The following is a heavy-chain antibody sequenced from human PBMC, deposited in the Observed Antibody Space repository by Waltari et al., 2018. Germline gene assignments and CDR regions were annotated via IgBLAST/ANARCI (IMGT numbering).Heavy chain of an antibody. Sequence: QLQLQESRPGPVKPSETLSLTCSVSGGSIDTPNHYWSWIRQPPGQGLEWIGTISYAGTTYTNPSLRSRLTMSRDTSKNQLSLTLGSTTAADTAVYYCATYIGASVGTAAFDVWGQGTMVTVSS. D-gene: IGHD5-12*01. CDR1: GGSIDTPNHY. J-gene: IGHJ3*01. CDR2: ISYAGTT. CDR3: ATYIGASVGTAAFDV. V-gene: IGHV4-39*01.